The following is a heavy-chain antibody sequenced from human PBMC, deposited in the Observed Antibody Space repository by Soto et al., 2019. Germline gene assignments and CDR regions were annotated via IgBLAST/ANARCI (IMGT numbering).Heavy chain of an antibody. V-gene: IGHV1-3*01. Sequence: ASVKVSCKASGYGFSTYAMHWVRRAPGQSLEWMGWINGGTGQTKFSQRFQDRITITRDTSASTAYMELSSLRSEDTAVYYCARGKGMEENYYYYGLDIWGQGTTVTVSS. J-gene: IGHJ6*02. CDR3: ARGKGMEENYYYYGLDI. CDR2: INGGTGQT. CDR1: GYGFSTYA. D-gene: IGHD1-1*01.